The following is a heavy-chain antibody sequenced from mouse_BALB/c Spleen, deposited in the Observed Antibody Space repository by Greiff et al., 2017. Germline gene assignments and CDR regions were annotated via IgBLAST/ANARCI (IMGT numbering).Heavy chain of an antibody. CDR2: INPGSGGT. CDR1: GYAFTNYL. Sequence: QVQLQQSGAELVRPGTSVKVSCKASGYAFTNYLIEWVKQRPGQGLEWIGVINPGSGGTNYNEKFKGKATLTADKSSSTAYMQLSSLTSDDSAVYFGARSSYGYDDPFAYWGQGTLVTVSA. CDR3: ARSSYGYDDPFAY. J-gene: IGHJ3*01. D-gene: IGHD2-2*01. V-gene: IGHV1-54*01.